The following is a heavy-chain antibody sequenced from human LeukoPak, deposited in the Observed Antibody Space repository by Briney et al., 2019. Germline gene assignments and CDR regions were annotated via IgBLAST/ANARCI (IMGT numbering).Heavy chain of an antibody. CDR1: GGSISSGGYY. CDR3: ARVLTPAAIID. J-gene: IGHJ4*02. Sequence: SETLCLTCTVSGGSISSGGYYWSWIRQHPGKGLEWIGYIYYSGSTYYNPSLKSRVTISVDTSKNQFSLKLSSVTAADTAVYYCARVLTPAAIIDWGQGTLVTVSS. V-gene: IGHV4-31*03. D-gene: IGHD2-2*01. CDR2: IYYSGST.